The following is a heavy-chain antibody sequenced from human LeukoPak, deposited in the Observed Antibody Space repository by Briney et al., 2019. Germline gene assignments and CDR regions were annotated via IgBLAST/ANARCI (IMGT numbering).Heavy chain of an antibody. CDR1: GLTFINYA. CDR2: SDSGGST. Sequence: GGSLRLSCAASGLTFINYAMNWVRQAPGKGLEWVSISDSGGSTLYADSVKGRFTVSRDNSKNTLYLQMNSLRVEDTAVYYCAKSGMIRGAMDVWGQGTTVTVSS. V-gene: IGHV3-23*01. CDR3: AKSGMIRGAMDV. D-gene: IGHD3-10*01. J-gene: IGHJ6*02.